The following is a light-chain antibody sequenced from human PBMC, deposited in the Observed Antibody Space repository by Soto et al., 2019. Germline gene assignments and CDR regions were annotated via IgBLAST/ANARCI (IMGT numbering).Light chain of an antibody. Sequence: EIVLTQSPATLSLSPGERATLSCRASQSVSNYLAWYQQKPGQAHRLLIYDASNRATGIPARISGRGSGTDFTLAISTLEPEDFAVYYCQQYINRLSFGGATKVEIK. CDR2: DAS. J-gene: IGKJ4*01. CDR3: QQYINRLS. V-gene: IGKV3-11*01. CDR1: QSVSNY.